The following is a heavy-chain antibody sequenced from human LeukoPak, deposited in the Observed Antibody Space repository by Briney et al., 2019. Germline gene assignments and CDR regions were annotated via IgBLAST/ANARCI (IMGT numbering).Heavy chain of an antibody. CDR2: IYTGGSP. CDR1: TFTVSTNY. J-gene: IGHJ4*02. Sequence: PGGSLRLSGAASTFTVSTNYMTWVRQAPGKGLEWVSMIYTGGSPYYADSVKGRFTISRDNSKNTLNLQMNSLRVEDTAVYYCVPLTDGSVVQWGQGTLVTVSS. CDR3: VPLTDGSVVQ. V-gene: IGHV3-66*01. D-gene: IGHD3-10*01.